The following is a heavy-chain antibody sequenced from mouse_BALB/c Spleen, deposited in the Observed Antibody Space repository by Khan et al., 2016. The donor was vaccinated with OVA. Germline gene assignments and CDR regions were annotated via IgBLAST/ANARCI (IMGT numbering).Heavy chain of an antibody. Sequence: QVQLKESGPGLVAPSQTLSITCTVSGFSISNYGVHWVRQPPGKGLEWLGVIWAGGSTNHNSALMSRLSITKDNSTNQVFLKMNSLQTDDTAIYYCARAFYNGAWFAYWGQGTLVTVSA. CDR3: ARAFYNGAWFAY. D-gene: IGHD1-3*01. J-gene: IGHJ3*01. CDR2: IWAGGST. CDR1: GFSISNYG. V-gene: IGHV2-9*02.